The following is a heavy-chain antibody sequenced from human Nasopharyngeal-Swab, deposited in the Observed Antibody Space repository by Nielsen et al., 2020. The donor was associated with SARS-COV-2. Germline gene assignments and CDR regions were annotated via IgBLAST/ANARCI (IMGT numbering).Heavy chain of an antibody. D-gene: IGHD3-10*01. CDR2: IKSQTDGGTI. V-gene: IGHV3-15*01. CDR1: GLSVNDAW. Sequence: VGSLRLSCAASGLSVNDAWMTWVRQAPGRGLEWVGRIKSQTDGGTIDYAAPVKGRFIITRDDSKNTLYLQMNSLKIEDTALYYCTETGLWFGELESWGQGTLVTVSS. CDR3: TETGLWFGELES. J-gene: IGHJ5*02.